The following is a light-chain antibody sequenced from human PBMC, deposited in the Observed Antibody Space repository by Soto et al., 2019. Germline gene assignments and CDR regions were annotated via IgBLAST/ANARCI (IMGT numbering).Light chain of an antibody. V-gene: IGKV3-15*01. CDR3: QQYAVWPPQT. Sequence: EVVMTQSPVTLSVSPGDTATLSCRSSQSVGRNLAWYQQKPGQTPRLLIFGASTRATGIPARFSGSGSGTEFTLTISSLQPEDFAVYYCQQYAVWPPQTFGQGTKVDIK. CDR1: QSVGRN. CDR2: GAS. J-gene: IGKJ1*01.